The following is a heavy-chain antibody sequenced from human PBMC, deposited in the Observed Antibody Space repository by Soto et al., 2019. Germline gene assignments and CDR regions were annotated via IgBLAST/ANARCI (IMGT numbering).Heavy chain of an antibody. CDR3: ARAPLVGARPPYDGMDV. CDR2: ISAYNGNK. D-gene: IGHD1-26*01. Sequence: QVKLVQSGAEVKKPGASVKVSCKASGYTFTSYGISWVRQAPGQGLEWMGRISAYNGNKNYAQKLQGRVTMTTDTSTSTAYMELRNMRYDDTAVYYLARAPLVGARPPYDGMDVGGQGTTVTVSS. V-gene: IGHV1-18*01. J-gene: IGHJ6*02. CDR1: GYTFTSYG.